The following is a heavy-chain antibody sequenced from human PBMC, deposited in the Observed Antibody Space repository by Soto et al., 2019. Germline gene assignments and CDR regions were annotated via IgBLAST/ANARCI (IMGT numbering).Heavy chain of an antibody. CDR3: ARDIYSYGLFDY. V-gene: IGHV1-46*01. CDR1: GYTFTSYY. Sequence: QVQLVQSGAEVKKPGASVKVSCKASGYTFTSYYMHWVRQAPGQGLEWMGIINPSGGSTSYAQKFQGRGTMTRDTSTSTVYMELSSLRSEDTAVYYCARDIYSYGLFDYWGQGTLVTVSS. D-gene: IGHD5-18*01. J-gene: IGHJ4*02. CDR2: INPSGGST.